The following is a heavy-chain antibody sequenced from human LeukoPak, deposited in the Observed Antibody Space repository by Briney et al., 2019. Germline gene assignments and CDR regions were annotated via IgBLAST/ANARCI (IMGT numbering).Heavy chain of an antibody. Sequence: GGSLRLSCAASGFTFSSYAMSWVRQAPGKGLEWVSAISGGGGSTYYADSVKGRFTISRDNSKNTLYLQMNSLRAEDTAVYYCAKNYYDSSAPYWGQGTLVTVSS. D-gene: IGHD3-22*01. CDR3: AKNYYDSSAPY. CDR1: GFTFSSYA. CDR2: ISGGGGST. V-gene: IGHV3-23*01. J-gene: IGHJ4*02.